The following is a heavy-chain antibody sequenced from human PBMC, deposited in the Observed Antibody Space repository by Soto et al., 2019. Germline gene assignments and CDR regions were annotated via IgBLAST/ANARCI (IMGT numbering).Heavy chain of an antibody. CDR3: ARGGSLYWYFDL. D-gene: IGHD1-26*01. CDR2: INAGNGNT. Sequence: QVQLVQSGAEVKKPGASVKVSCKPSGYTFTNYAMHWVRQAPGQRHEWMGWINAGNGNTKYSQKFQGRVTITRDTAASTAYMELSSLRSEDTAVYYCARGGSLYWYFDLWGRGTLVTVSS. CDR1: GYTFTNYA. V-gene: IGHV1-3*01. J-gene: IGHJ2*01.